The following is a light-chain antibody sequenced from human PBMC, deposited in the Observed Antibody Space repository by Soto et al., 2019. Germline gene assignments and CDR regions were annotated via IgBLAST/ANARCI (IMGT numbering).Light chain of an antibody. CDR3: QQYHSSPRT. CDR1: QSVSRY. J-gene: IGKJ1*01. V-gene: IGKV3-11*01. CDR2: DAS. Sequence: IVLTQSPGTLSSSPGERATLSCRASQSVSRYLAWYQQKPGQAPRLLIYDASNRATGIPARFSGSGSGTDFTLTISSLEPEDFAVYYCQQYHSSPRTFGQGTKVDIK.